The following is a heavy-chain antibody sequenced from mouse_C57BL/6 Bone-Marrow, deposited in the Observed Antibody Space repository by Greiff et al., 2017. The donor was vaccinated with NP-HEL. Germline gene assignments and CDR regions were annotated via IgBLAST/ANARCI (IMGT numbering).Heavy chain of an antibody. J-gene: IGHJ2*01. CDR2: ISSGGSYT. CDR1: GFTFSSYG. D-gene: IGHD2-10*01. V-gene: IGHV5-6*01. Sequence: EVMLVESGGDLVKPGGSLKLSCAASGFTFSSYGMSWVRQTPDKRLEWVATISSGGSYTYYPDSVTGRFTISRDNAKNTLYLQMSSLKSEDTAMYYCASLPSYWGQGTTLTVSS. CDR3: ASLPSY.